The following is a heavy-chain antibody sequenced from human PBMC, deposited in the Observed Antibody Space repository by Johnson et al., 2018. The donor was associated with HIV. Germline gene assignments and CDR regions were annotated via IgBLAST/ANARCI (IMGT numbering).Heavy chain of an antibody. V-gene: IGHV3-66*01. CDR1: GFIVSSKY. CDR2: LYADGRT. D-gene: IGHD1-26*01. CDR3: ARDRPPGATLSEAFDI. J-gene: IGHJ3*02. Sequence: VQLVESGGGLVQPGGSLRLSCAASGFIVSSKYMTWFRQAPGKGLEWVSVLYADGRTYYADSVKGRFTVSSDYSENTLYLQMNSLRPEDTAVYYCARDRPPGATLSEAFDIWGQGTMVTVSS.